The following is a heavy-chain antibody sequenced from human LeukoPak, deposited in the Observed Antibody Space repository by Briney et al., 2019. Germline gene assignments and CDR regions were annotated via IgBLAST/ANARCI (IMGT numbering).Heavy chain of an antibody. CDR3: ARPYYGDYMNGDY. CDR1: GGSFSGYY. J-gene: IGHJ4*02. V-gene: IGHV4-34*01. Sequence: PSETLSLTCAVYGGSFSGYYWSWIRQPPGKGLEWIGEINHSGSTNYNPSLKSRVTISVDTSKNQFSLKLSSVTAADTAVYYRARPYYGDYMNGDYWGQGTLVTVSS. D-gene: IGHD4-17*01. CDR2: INHSGST.